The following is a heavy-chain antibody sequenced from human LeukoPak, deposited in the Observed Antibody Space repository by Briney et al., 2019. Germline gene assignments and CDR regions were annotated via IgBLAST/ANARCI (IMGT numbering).Heavy chain of an antibody. CDR3: ARGGSGWSYYFDD. CDR2: MYSSGSA. J-gene: IGHJ4*02. CDR1: GGSISSGSYY. V-gene: IGHV4-61*09. D-gene: IGHD6-19*01. Sequence: SETLSLTCTVSGGSISSGSYYWNWIRQPAGKGLEWIGHMYSSGSANYNPSLKSRVTISVDTSKNQFSLKLSSVTAADTAVYYCARGGSGWSYYFDDWGRGTLVTVSS.